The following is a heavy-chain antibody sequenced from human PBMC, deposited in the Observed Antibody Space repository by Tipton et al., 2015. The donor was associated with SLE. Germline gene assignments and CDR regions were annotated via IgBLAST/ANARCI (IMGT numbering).Heavy chain of an antibody. Sequence: TLSLTCNVSGYSISSGYYWGWIRQPPGKGLEWIGSFYHSGSTYYDPSLKSRVTISVDTSKNQFSLKLNSVTAADTAVYYCARQDSVTINYFHYYFMDVWGKGTTVIVSS. D-gene: IGHD4-17*01. CDR3: ARQDSVTINYFHYYFMDV. V-gene: IGHV4-38-2*02. J-gene: IGHJ6*03. CDR1: GYSISSGYY. CDR2: FYHSGST.